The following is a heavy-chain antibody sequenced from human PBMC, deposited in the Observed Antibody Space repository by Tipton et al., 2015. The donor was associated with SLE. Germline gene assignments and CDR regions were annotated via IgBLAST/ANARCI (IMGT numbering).Heavy chain of an antibody. J-gene: IGHJ6*02. Sequence: TLSLTCTVSGGSISSHYWSWIRQPPGKGLEWIGYIYYSGSTNYNPSLKSRVTISVDTSKNQFSLKLSSVTAADTAVYYCAKDRRYGQLVLYYYYGMDVWGQGTTVTVSS. D-gene: IGHD6-6*01. CDR3: AKDRRYGQLVLYYYYGMDV. V-gene: IGHV4-59*11. CDR2: IYYSGST. CDR1: GGSISSHY.